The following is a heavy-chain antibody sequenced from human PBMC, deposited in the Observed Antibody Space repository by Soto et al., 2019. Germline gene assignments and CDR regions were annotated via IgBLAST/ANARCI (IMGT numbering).Heavy chain of an antibody. CDR2: IWYDGSNK. D-gene: IGHD3-22*01. V-gene: IGHV3-33*01. CDR1: GFTFSSYG. CDR3: ARVYYYDSSGYPAYYYYGMDV. Sequence: QVQLVESGGGVVQPGRSLRLSCAASGFTFSSYGMHWVRQAPGKGLEWVAVIWYDGSNKYYADSVKGRFTISRDNSKNTLYLRMNSLRAEDTAVYYCARVYYYDSSGYPAYYYYGMDVWGQGTTVTVSS. J-gene: IGHJ6*02.